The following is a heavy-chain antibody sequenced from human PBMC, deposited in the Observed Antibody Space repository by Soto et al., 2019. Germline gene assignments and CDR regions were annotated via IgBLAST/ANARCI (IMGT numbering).Heavy chain of an antibody. J-gene: IGHJ4*02. V-gene: IGHV3-30*18. CDR1: GFTFSSYG. Sequence: QVQLVESGGGVVQPGRSLRLSCAASGFTFSSYGMHWVRQAPGKGLEWVAVISYDGSNKYYADSVKGRFTISRDNSKNTLYLQMNSLRAEDTAVYYCAKAFSFFMDTATGVLDYWGQGTLVTVSS. D-gene: IGHD5-18*01. CDR3: AKAFSFFMDTATGVLDY. CDR2: ISYDGSNK.